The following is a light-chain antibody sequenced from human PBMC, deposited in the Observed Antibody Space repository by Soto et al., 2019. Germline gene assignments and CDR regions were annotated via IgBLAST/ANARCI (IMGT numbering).Light chain of an antibody. CDR2: GAS. CDR3: QQRSNWPSIT. V-gene: IGKV3D-20*02. Sequence: EDVLTQSPGTLSLSPGERATLSCRASQSVSSSYLAWYQQKPGQAPRLLIYGASSRATGIPDRFSGSGAGTDFTLTISSLEPEDSAVYYCQQRSNWPSITFGQGTRLEIK. CDR1: QSVSSSY. J-gene: IGKJ5*01.